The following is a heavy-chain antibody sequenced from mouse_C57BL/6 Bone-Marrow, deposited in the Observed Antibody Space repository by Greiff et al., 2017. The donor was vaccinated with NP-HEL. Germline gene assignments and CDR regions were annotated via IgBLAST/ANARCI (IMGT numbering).Heavy chain of an antibody. V-gene: IGHV14-3*01. J-gene: IGHJ1*03. CDR1: GFNIKNTY. Sequence: VHVKQSVAELVRPGASVKLSCTASGFNIKNTYMHWVKQRPEQGLEWIGRIDPANGNTKYAPKFQGKATITADTSSNTAYLQLSSLTSEDTAIYYCAGYYSNHWHFDVWGTGTTVTVSS. D-gene: IGHD2-5*01. CDR2: IDPANGNT. CDR3: AGYYSNHWHFDV.